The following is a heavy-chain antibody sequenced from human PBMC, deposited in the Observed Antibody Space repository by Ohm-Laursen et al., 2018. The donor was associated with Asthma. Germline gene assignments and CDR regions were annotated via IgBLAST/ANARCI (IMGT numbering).Heavy chain of an antibody. CDR1: GFTFSSYA. CDR2: ISGSGGST. Sequence: SLRLSCAASGFTFSSYAMSWVRQAPGKGLEWVSAISGSGGSTYYADSVKGRFTISRDNSKNTLYLQMNSLRVDDTALYYCARIGPEWELPGREYSLIHWGQGTLVTASS. V-gene: IGHV3-23*01. J-gene: IGHJ1*01. D-gene: IGHD1-26*01. CDR3: ARIGPEWELPGREYSLIH.